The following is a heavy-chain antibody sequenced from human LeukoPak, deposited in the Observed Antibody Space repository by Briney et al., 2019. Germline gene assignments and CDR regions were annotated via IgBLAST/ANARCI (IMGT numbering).Heavy chain of an antibody. CDR1: GFAFSSQA. CDR3: AKDARRTNGWYFFDY. Sequence: TGGSLRLSCAASGFAFSSQAVGWVRQAPGKGLEWVSVISDSGGSTYYADSVKGRFTISRDNSKNTLFLQMNSLRAEDTAVYYCAKDARRTNGWYFFDYWGQGTLVTVSS. CDR2: ISDSGGST. V-gene: IGHV3-23*01. D-gene: IGHD6-19*01. J-gene: IGHJ4*02.